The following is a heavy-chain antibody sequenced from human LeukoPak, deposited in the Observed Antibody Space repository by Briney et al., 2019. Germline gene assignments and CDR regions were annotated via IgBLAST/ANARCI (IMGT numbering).Heavy chain of an antibody. CDR1: GFIFSNYA. CDR2: IKQDGSEK. CDR3: ARDDSSGYDYYYYMDV. Sequence: GGSLRLSCAASGFIFSNYAMSWVRQAPGKGLEWVANIKQDGSEKYYVDSVKGRFTISRDNAKNSLYLQMNSLRAEDTAVYYCARDDSSGYDYYYYMDVWGKGTTATVSS. V-gene: IGHV3-7*01. J-gene: IGHJ6*03. D-gene: IGHD3-22*01.